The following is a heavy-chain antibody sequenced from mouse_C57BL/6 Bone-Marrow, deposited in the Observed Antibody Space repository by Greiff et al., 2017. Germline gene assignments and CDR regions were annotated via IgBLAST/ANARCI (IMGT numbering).Heavy chain of an antibody. Sequence: QVQLQQPGAELVKPGASVKMSCKASGYTFTSYWITWVKQRPGQGLEWIGDIYPGSGSTNYNEKFKSKATLTVDTSSSTAYMQLSSLTSDDSAVYYCARLDLIYYYGSGYFDVWGTGTTVTVSS. J-gene: IGHJ1*03. CDR3: ARLDLIYYYGSGYFDV. CDR2: IYPGSGST. V-gene: IGHV1-55*01. D-gene: IGHD1-1*01. CDR1: GYTFTSYW.